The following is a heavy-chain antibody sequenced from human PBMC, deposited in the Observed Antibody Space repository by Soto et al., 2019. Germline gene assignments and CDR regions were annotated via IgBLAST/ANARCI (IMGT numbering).Heavy chain of an antibody. CDR1: GFTFSDYY. V-gene: IGHV3-11*01. J-gene: IGHJ6*02. D-gene: IGHD6-19*01. Sequence: QVQLVESGGGLVKPGGSLRLSCAASGFTFSDYYMSWIRQAPGKGLEWVSYITSGRTIYYADSVKGRFTISRDNAKNSLYLKINSLRAEDTAVYYWARAPYSSGWYDYYYGMDVWGQGTTVTVSS. CDR2: ITSGRTI. CDR3: ARAPYSSGWYDYYYGMDV.